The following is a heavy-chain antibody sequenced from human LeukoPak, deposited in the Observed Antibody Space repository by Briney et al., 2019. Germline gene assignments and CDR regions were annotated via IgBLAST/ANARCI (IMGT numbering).Heavy chain of an antibody. CDR1: GFTVSSNY. Sequence: PGGSLRLSCAASGFTVSSNYMSWVRQAPGKGLEWVSVIYSGGSTYYSDSVKGRFTVSRDNSKNTLYLQMNSLRAEDTAVYYCTKIGSGSYYPDYWGQGTLVTVSS. J-gene: IGHJ4*02. CDR3: TKIGSGSYYPDY. CDR2: IYSGGST. D-gene: IGHD1-26*01. V-gene: IGHV3-53*01.